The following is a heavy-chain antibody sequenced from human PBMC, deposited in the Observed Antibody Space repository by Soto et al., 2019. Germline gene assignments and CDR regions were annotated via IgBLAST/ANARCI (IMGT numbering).Heavy chain of an antibody. CDR3: AKDKFTFGGVIPVLFDY. D-gene: IGHD3-16*01. V-gene: IGHV3-9*01. CDR2: ISWNSGSI. CDR1: GFTFDDYA. Sequence: GGSLRLSCAASGFTFDDYAMHWVRQAPGKGLEWVSGISWNSGSIGYADSVKGRFTISRDNAKNSLYLQMNSLRAEDTALYYCAKDKFTFGGVIPVLFDYWGQGTLVTVSS. J-gene: IGHJ4*02.